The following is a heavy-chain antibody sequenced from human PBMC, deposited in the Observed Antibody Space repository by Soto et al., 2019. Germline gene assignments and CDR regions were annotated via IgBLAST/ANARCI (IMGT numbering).Heavy chain of an antibody. Sequence: QVPLVQSGAEVKKPGASVKVSCKASGYTFSQYGIIWVRQAPGQGLEWMAWVSVDNGNTNYAQNFQGRATMTTDTATSTAYMELRSLKSDDTALYYCARFRTEDSHLSYFFDSWGQGTLVTVSS. D-gene: IGHD2-21*02. CDR3: ARFRTEDSHLSYFFDS. CDR2: VSVDNGNT. V-gene: IGHV1-18*01. CDR1: GYTFSQYG. J-gene: IGHJ4*02.